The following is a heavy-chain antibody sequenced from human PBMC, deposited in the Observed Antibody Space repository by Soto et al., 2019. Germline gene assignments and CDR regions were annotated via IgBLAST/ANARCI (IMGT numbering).Heavy chain of an antibody. V-gene: IGHV4-38-2*01. J-gene: IGHJ4*02. CDR1: GFSVSSDYY. CDR3: ARAQAMTVVTNPYDY. Sequence: SETLSLTCAVSGFSVSSDYYWGWIRQPPGKGLEWIGSVYHTGRTYYNPSLRSRLTMSLDMSKNLLSLRLSSVTAADTAVYFCARAQAMTVVTNPYDYWGQGTLVTVS. D-gene: IGHD2-15*01. CDR2: VYHTGRT.